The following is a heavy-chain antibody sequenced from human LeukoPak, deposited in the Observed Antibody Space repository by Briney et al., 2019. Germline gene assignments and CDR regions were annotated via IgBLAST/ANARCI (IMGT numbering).Heavy chain of an antibody. V-gene: IGHV3-23*01. Sequence: PGGSLRLSCAGSGFTFSSYVMSWVRQAPGKGLEWVSSISGSGSTTYYADTVKGRFTISRDNSKNTLYLQMNSLRGEDTALYYCAKTGGTYYGSDYWGQGTLVTVSS. J-gene: IGHJ4*02. CDR1: GFTFSSYV. CDR3: AKTGGTYYGSDY. D-gene: IGHD1-26*01. CDR2: ISGSGSTT.